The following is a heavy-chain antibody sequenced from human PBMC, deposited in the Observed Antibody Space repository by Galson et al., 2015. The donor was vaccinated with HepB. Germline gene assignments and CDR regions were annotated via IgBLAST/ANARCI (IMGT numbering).Heavy chain of an antibody. Sequence: SLRLSCAASGFTFSGSAMHWVRQASGKGLEWVGRIRSKANSYATAYAASVKGRFTISRDDSKNTAYLQMNSLKTEDTAVYYCTRPYCSSTSCYLRDFDIWGQGTMVTVSS. CDR1: GFTFSGSA. CDR2: IRSKANSYAT. J-gene: IGHJ3*02. CDR3: TRPYCSSTSCYLRDFDI. D-gene: IGHD2-2*01. V-gene: IGHV3-73*01.